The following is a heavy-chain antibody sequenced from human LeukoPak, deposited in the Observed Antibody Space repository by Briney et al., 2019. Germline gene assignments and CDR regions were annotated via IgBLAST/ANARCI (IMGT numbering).Heavy chain of an antibody. D-gene: IGHD7-27*01. Sequence: SVKVSCKASGGTFSSYAISWVRQAPGQGREGMGGIIPIFGTANYAQKFQGRVTITTDESTSTAYMELSSLRSEDTAVYYCASRSDWGSLYYYYMDVWGKGTTVTVSS. CDR3: ASRSDWGSLYYYYMDV. J-gene: IGHJ6*03. CDR1: GGTFSSYA. CDR2: IIPIFGTA. V-gene: IGHV1-69*05.